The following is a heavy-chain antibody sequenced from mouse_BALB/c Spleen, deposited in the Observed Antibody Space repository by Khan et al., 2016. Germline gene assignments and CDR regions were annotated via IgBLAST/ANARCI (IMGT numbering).Heavy chain of an antibody. CDR1: GYTSANYW. Sequence: QVQLKRSGAELARPGASVRLSCKATGYTSANYWMQWVKQRPGQGLEWIGSIYPGDGDTRYSQKFKDKATLTADKSSSSAYMHLRSVASEDSAVYYCADALFVYWGQGTLVTVSA. CDR2: IYPGDGDT. CDR3: ADALFVY. V-gene: IGHV1-87*01. J-gene: IGHJ3*01.